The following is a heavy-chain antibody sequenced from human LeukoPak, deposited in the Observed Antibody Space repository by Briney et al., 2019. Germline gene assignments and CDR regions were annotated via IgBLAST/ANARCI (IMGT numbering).Heavy chain of an antibody. D-gene: IGHD1-26*01. J-gene: IGHJ3*02. CDR1: GFTFSGSA. CDR2: IRSKANSYAT. CDR3: TRQPILYRAFDI. V-gene: IGHV3-73*01. Sequence: GGSLRLSCAASGFTFSGSAMHWVRQASGKGLEWVGRIRSKANSYATAYAASVKGRFTISRDDSKNTAYLQMNSLKTEDTAVYYCTRQPILYRAFDIWGQGTMVTVSS.